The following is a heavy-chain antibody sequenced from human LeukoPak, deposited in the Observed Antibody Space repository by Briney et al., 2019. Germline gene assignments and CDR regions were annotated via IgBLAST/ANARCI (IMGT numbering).Heavy chain of an antibody. CDR3: ARGPNRITMMIGDAFDI. J-gene: IGHJ3*02. Sequence: PSETLSLTCTVSGGSISSSSYYWGWIRQPPGKGLEWIGSIYYSGSTYYNPSLKSRVTMSVDTSKNQFSLKLSSVTAADTAVYYCARGPNRITMMIGDAFDIWGQGTMVTISS. D-gene: IGHD3-22*01. V-gene: IGHV4-39*07. CDR1: GGSISSSSYY. CDR2: IYYSGST.